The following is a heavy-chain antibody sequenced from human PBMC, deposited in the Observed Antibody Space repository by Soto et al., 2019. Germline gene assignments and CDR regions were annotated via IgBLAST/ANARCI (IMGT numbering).Heavy chain of an antibody. CDR3: ATLSSSWYAAYYFDY. CDR2: IYYSGST. Sequence: QVQLQESGPGLMKPSETLSLTCTVSGGSISSYYWSWIRQPPGKGLEWIGYIYYSGSTNYNPSLKSRVTISVDTSKNQFSLKLSSVTAADTAVYYCATLSSSWYAAYYFDYWGQGTLVTVSS. CDR1: GGSISSYY. V-gene: IGHV4-59*08. D-gene: IGHD6-13*01. J-gene: IGHJ4*02.